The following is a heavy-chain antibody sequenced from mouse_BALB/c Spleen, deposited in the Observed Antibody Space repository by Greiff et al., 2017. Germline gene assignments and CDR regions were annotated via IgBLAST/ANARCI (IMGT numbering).Heavy chain of an antibody. CDR1: GYSFTGYY. D-gene: IGHD2-4*01. CDR3: GRYGYDYDFDY. V-gene: IGHV1S34*01. CDR2: ISCYNGAT. J-gene: IGHJ2*01. Sequence: LVKTGASVKISCTASGYSFTGYYMHWVKQSHGKSLEWIGYISCYNGATSYNQNFKGKATFTVDTSSSTAYMQFNSLTSEDSAVYYCGRYGYDYDFDYGGQGTTLTVSS.